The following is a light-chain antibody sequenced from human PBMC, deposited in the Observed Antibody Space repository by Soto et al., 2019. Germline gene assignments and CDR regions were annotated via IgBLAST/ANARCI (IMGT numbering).Light chain of an antibody. CDR2: EAI. Sequence: QSALTQPRSVSGSPGQWITISCTGTSSDVGGYNYVSWYQQHPGKAPKLMIYEAINRSSGVSNRFSGSKSGNTASLSISGLQAEDEADYYCSSYTTTNTYVFGPGTKVTVL. V-gene: IGLV2-14*01. CDR3: SSYTTTNTYV. CDR1: SSDVGGYNY. J-gene: IGLJ1*01.